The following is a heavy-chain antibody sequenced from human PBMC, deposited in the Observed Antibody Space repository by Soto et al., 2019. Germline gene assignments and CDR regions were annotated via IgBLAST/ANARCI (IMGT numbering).Heavy chain of an antibody. CDR3: AKLHCITNNCVPLDP. V-gene: IGHV4-34*01. CDR2: INHSGST. CDR1: GGSFSGYY. D-gene: IGHD3-10*01. J-gene: IGHJ5*02. Sequence: PSETLSLTCAVYGGSFSGYYWTWIRQPPGTGLEWIGEINHSGSTDYNPSLKSRVTISVDTSKNQFSLKLSSVTAADTAVYYCAKLHCITNNCVPLDPWGQGTLVTVSS.